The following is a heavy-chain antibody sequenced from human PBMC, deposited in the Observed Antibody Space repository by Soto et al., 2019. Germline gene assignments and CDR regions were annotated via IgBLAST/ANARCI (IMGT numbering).Heavy chain of an antibody. CDR3: ARDHGGGITFE. D-gene: IGHD3-16*01. CDR1: GYTFTSYA. J-gene: IGHJ4*02. Sequence: QVQLVQSGAEVKKPGASVKVSCKASGYTFTSYAITWVRQGPGQGLEWMGWISAYNGNTKYAQKLQGRVTKTTETPTSTAHMEVRSLVSDDTAVYYCARDHGGGITFEWGEGSVVTVSS. V-gene: IGHV1-18*01. CDR2: ISAYNGNT.